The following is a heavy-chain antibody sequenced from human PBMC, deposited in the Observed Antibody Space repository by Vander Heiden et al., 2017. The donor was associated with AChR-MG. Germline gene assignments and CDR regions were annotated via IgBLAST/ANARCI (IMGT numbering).Heavy chain of an antibody. CDR3: ARELTGSFYFDF. D-gene: IGHD1-26*01. J-gene: IGHJ4*02. CDR1: GCTFTTDH. Sequence: QVQLVQSGTEVKKPGASLQVSCKTSGCTFTTDHMHWVRQAPGQGLEWVGTINPSLDSTHYAQKFQGRVRMTRDTSTKTVYMDMTSLRPEDTAVYFCARELTGSFYFDFWGQGSLVTVSS. CDR2: INPSLDST. V-gene: IGHV1-46*03.